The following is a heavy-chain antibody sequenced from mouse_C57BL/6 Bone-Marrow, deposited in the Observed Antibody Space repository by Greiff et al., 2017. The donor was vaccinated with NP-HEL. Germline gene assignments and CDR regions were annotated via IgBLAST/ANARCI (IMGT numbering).Heavy chain of an antibody. Sequence: QVQLQQPGAELVMPGASVKLSCKASGYTFTSYWMHWVKQRPGQGLEWIGEIDPSDSYTNYNQKFKGKSTLTVDKSSSTAYMPLSSLTSEDSAVYYCARDPSYYGSSSYAMDYWGQGTSVTVSS. CDR2: IDPSDSYT. D-gene: IGHD1-1*01. CDR1: GYTFTSYW. CDR3: ARDPSYYGSSSYAMDY. J-gene: IGHJ4*01. V-gene: IGHV1-69*01.